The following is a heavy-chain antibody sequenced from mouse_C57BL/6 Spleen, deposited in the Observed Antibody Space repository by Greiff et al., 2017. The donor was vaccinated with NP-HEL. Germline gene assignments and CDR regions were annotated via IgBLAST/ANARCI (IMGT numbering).Heavy chain of an antibody. CDR3: ACYYYGSSSFAY. J-gene: IGHJ3*01. D-gene: IGHD1-1*01. Sequence: QVQLQQPGAELVKPGASVKLSCKASGYTFTSYWMHWVKQRPGQGLEWIGMIHPNSGSTNYNEKFKSKATLTVDKSSSTADMQLSSLTSEDSAVFYCACYYYGSSSFAYWGQGTLVTVSA. CDR1: GYTFTSYW. CDR2: IHPNSGST. V-gene: IGHV1-64*01.